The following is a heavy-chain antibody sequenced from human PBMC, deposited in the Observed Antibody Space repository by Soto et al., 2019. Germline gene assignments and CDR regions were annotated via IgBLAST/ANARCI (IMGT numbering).Heavy chain of an antibody. CDR3: ARKQYGGYYSGMDV. D-gene: IGHD3-16*01. CDR1: GGSISSSSYY. Sequence: PSETLSLTCTVSGGSISSSSYYWGWIRQPPGKGLEWIGSIYYSGSTYYNPSLKSRVTISVDTSKNQFSLKLSSVTAADTAVYYCARKQYGGYYSGMDVWGQGTTVTVS. CDR2: IYYSGST. J-gene: IGHJ6*02. V-gene: IGHV4-39*01.